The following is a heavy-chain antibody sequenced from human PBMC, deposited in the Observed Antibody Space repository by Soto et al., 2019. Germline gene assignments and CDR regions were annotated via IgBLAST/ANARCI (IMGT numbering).Heavy chain of an antibody. CDR2: ISYDGSNK. Sequence: GGSLRLSCAASGFTFSSYAMHWVRQAPGKGLEWVAVISYDGSNKYYADSVKGRFTISRDNSKNTLYLQMNSLRAEDTAVYYCARDWWEGDYYYGMDVWGQGTTVTVSS. CDR3: ARDWWEGDYYYGMDV. CDR1: GFTFSSYA. J-gene: IGHJ6*02. D-gene: IGHD1-26*01. V-gene: IGHV3-30-3*01.